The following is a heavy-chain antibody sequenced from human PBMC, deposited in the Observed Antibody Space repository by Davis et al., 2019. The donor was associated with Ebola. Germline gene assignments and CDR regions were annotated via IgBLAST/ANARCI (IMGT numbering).Heavy chain of an antibody. CDR1: GYTFSDYG. V-gene: IGHV1-18*01. CDR3: ARDTTISNYPYYYYGMDV. Sequence: AASVKVSCKASGYTFSDYGISWVRQAPGQGLEWMGWISAYNGNTNYAQKLQGRVTMTTDTSTSTAYMELRSLRSDDTAVYYCARDTTISNYPYYYYGMDVWGQGTTVTVSS. CDR2: ISAYNGNT. J-gene: IGHJ6*02. D-gene: IGHD4-11*01.